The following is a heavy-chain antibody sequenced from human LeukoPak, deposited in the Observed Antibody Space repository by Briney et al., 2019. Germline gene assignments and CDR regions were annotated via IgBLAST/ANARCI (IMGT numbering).Heavy chain of an antibody. Sequence: SETLSLTCAVYGDSFSGYYWSWIRQPPGKGLEWIAEINHRGTTHYNPSLKSRVTISVDTSKNQFSLKLSSVTAADTAVYYCARVPSGYCSSTSCSDYWGQGTLVTVSS. CDR3: ARVPSGYCSSTSCSDY. D-gene: IGHD2-2*01. J-gene: IGHJ4*02. CDR2: INHRGTT. V-gene: IGHV4-34*01. CDR1: GDSFSGYY.